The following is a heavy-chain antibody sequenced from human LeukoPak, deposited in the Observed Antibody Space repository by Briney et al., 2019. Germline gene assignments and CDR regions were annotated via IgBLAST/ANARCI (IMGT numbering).Heavy chain of an antibody. Sequence: GGSLRLSCAASEFTFGDYAMGWVRQGPGKGLEWVSAISGNGVSTFYADSVRGRFTISRDNSNNALYLQMNSLRPEDAAVYYCAKGLGGRSGWYWGGFDYWGQGALVAVSS. V-gene: IGHV3-23*01. CDR3: AKGLGGRSGWYWGGFDY. CDR2: ISGNGVST. D-gene: IGHD6-19*01. CDR1: EFTFGDYA. J-gene: IGHJ4*02.